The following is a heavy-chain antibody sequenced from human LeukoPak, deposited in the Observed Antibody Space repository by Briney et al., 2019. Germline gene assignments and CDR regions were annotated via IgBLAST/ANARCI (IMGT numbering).Heavy chain of an antibody. J-gene: IGHJ3*02. CDR1: GYTFTSYG. CDR2: ISAYNGNT. V-gene: IGHV1-18*01. Sequence: ASVKVSCKASGYTFTSYGISWVRQAPGQGLQWMGWISAYNGNTNYAQKLQGRVTMTTDTSTSTAYMELRSLRSVDTAVYYCARGGRGVELVLRLGAFDIWGQGTMVTVSS. D-gene: IGHD1-26*01. CDR3: ARGGRGVELVLRLGAFDI.